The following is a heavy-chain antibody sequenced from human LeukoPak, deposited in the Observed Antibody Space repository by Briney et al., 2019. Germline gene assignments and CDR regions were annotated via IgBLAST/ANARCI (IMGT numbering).Heavy chain of an antibody. CDR1: GFTFSSYG. J-gene: IGHJ4*02. D-gene: IGHD6-13*01. CDR2: ISYDERNK. V-gene: IGHV3-30*18. Sequence: GESLKISCAASGFTFSSYGMHWVRQAPGTGLEWVAIISYDERNKYYADSVKGRFTISRDKSKNTLYLQMNSLRPDDTAVYYCAKEKYSSSWYIDYWGQGTPVTVSS. CDR3: AKEKYSSSWYIDY.